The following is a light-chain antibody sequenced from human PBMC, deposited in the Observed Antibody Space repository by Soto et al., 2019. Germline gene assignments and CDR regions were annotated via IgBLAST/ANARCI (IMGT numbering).Light chain of an antibody. V-gene: IGKV1-8*01. CDR1: QGISSY. Sequence: AIRMTQSPSSFSASTGDRVTITCRASQGISSYLAWYQQKPGKAPKLLIYAASTLQSGVPSRFSGSGSGTDFTLTFSCLQSEDFATYYCHQYYSYPSTFGQGTKLEIK. CDR3: HQYYSYPST. CDR2: AAS. J-gene: IGKJ2*01.